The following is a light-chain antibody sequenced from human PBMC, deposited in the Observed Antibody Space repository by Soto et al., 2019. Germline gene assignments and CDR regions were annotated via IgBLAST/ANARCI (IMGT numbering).Light chain of an antibody. J-gene: IGKJ1*01. V-gene: IGKV3-20*01. Sequence: EIVLTQSPGTLSLSPGERATLSCRASQSVSSNYLAWYQQKPGQAPRLLIYGASSRATGIPDRFSGSGSGTDFTLTISILEPEDFAVYYCQHYGSSQRTFGQGTKVEIK. CDR1: QSVSSNY. CDR2: GAS. CDR3: QHYGSSQRT.